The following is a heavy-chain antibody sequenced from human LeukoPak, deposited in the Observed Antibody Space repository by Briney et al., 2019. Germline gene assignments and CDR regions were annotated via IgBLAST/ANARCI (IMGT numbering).Heavy chain of an antibody. CDR2: IYYSGST. J-gene: IGHJ6*02. V-gene: IGHV4-39*01. D-gene: IGHD2-21*02. Sequence: SSETLSLTCTVSGGSISSSSYYWGWIRQPPGKGLEWIGSIYYSGSTYYNPSLKSRVTISVDTSKNQFSLKLSSVTAADTAVYYCARQRTLETAQYYYYYGMDVWGQGTTVTVSS. CDR3: ARQRTLETAQYYYYYGMDV. CDR1: GGSISSSSYY.